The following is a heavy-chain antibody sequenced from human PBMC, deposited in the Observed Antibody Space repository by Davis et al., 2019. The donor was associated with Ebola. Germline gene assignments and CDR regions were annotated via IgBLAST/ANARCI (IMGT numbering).Heavy chain of an antibody. CDR3: ARAVVGSSIWNY. CDR2: ISSSSSSTI. V-gene: IGHV3-48*04. CDR1: GFTFSSYS. Sequence: GESLKISCAASGFTFSSYSMNWVRQAPGKGLEWVSYISSSSSSTIYYADSVKGRFTISRDNAKNSLYLQMNSLRAEDTAVYYCARAVVGSSIWNYWGQGTLVTVSS. J-gene: IGHJ4*02. D-gene: IGHD3-3*02.